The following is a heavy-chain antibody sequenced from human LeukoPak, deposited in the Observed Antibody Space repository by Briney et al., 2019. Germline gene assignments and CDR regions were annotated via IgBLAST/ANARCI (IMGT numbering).Heavy chain of an antibody. CDR1: GFTFSSYW. Sequence: GGSLRLSCAASGFTFSSYWMSWVRQAPGKGLEWVANIKQDGSEKYYADSVKGRFTISRDNAKNSLYLQMNSLRAEDTAVYYCARDMTDDAFDIWGQGTMVTVSS. J-gene: IGHJ3*02. V-gene: IGHV3-7*01. CDR3: ARDMTDDAFDI. CDR2: IKQDGSEK. D-gene: IGHD2-21*02.